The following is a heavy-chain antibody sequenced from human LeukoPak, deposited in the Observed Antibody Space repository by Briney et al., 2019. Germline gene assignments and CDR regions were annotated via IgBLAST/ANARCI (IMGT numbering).Heavy chain of an antibody. J-gene: IGHJ4*02. V-gene: IGHV4-59*01. CDR1: GGSISSYY. CDR3: ARAGDSSGYYYGIFDY. Sequence: SETLSLTCTVSGGSISSYYWSWIRQPPGKGLEWIGYIYYSGSTNYNPSLKSRVTISVDTSKNQFSLKPSSVTAADTAVYYCARAGDSSGYYYGIFDYWGQGTLVTVSS. CDR2: IYYSGST. D-gene: IGHD3-22*01.